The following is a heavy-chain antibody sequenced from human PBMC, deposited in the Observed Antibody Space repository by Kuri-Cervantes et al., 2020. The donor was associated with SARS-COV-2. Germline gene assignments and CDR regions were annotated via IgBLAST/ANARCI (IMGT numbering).Heavy chain of an antibody. V-gene: IGHV4-59*05. CDR1: SDSITSYY. D-gene: IGHD6-13*01. CDR2: IYYSGST. Sequence: GSLRLSCTVSSDSITSYYWSWIRQPPGKGLEWIGSIYYSGSTYYNPSLKSRVTISVDTSKNQFSLKLSSVTAADTAVYYCARHEYRSSWVDYWGQGTLVTVSS. J-gene: IGHJ4*02. CDR3: ARHEYRSSWVDY.